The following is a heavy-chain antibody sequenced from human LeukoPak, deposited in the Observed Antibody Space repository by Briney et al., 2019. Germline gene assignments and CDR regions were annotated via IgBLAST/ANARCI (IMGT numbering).Heavy chain of an antibody. Sequence: PSETLSLTCTVSGGSISSGSYYWSWIRQPAGKGLEWIGRIYTSGSTNYNPSLKSRVTISVDTSKNQFSLKLSSVTAADTAVYYCARDRAITFGGGYDYWGQGTLVTVSS. J-gene: IGHJ4*02. CDR1: GGSISSGSYY. D-gene: IGHD3-16*01. V-gene: IGHV4-61*02. CDR3: ARDRAITFGGGYDY. CDR2: IYTSGST.